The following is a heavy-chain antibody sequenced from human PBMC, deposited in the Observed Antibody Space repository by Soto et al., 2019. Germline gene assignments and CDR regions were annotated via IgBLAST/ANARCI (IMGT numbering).Heavy chain of an antibody. Sequence: SETLSLTCAVSGGSFTSNNWWTWVRQPPGQGLEWIGEIYRTGSTNYNPSLKSRVTISLDKSEKQFSLHVTSLTAADTAVYYCGSRDPGTSVDYWGQGTLVTVSS. CDR1: GGSFTSNNW. V-gene: IGHV4-4*02. J-gene: IGHJ4*01. D-gene: IGHD1-7*01. CDR2: IYRTGST. CDR3: GSRDPGTSVDY.